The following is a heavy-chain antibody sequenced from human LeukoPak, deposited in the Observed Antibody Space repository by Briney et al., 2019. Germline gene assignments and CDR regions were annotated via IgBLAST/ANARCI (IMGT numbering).Heavy chain of an antibody. CDR2: ISGSGGNT. D-gene: IGHD1-1*01. V-gene: IGHV3-23*01. J-gene: IGHJ4*02. CDR1: GFTFSSYA. Sequence: GGSLRLSCAASGFTFSSYAMTWVRQAPGKGLDWVSLISGSGGNTYYVDSVKGRFTISRDNSKNTLYLQMNSLRAEDTAVYFCAKRGAPTGTYFDNWGQGTLVTVSS. CDR3: AKRGAPTGTYFDN.